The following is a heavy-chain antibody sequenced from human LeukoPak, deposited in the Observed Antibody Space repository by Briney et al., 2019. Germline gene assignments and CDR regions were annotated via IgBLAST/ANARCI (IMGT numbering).Heavy chain of an antibody. J-gene: IGHJ4*02. V-gene: IGHV4-59*02. CDR1: GDSVRTYY. CDR2: IRYSGNT. CDR3: ARGLLSTVEY. D-gene: IGHD2-15*01. Sequence: PSETLSLTCTVSGDSVRTYYWSWIRQPPGKGLEWIGEIRYSGNTNYNPSLKSRVTISVDTSKKQFSLKLSSVTAADTAVYYCARGLLSTVEYWGQGTLVTVSS.